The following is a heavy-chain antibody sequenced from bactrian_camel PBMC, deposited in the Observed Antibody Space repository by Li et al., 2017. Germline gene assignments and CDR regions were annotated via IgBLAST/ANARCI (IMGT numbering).Heavy chain of an antibody. J-gene: IGHJ4*01. CDR1: QYIDRPTC. D-gene: IGHD5*01. V-gene: IGHV3S53*01. Sequence: HVQLVESGGGSVQPGGSLRLSCRHSQYIDRPTCMAWFRQAPGTEREGVAAIDRDGQIVYADSVKGRFTISKDNAKNTLYLQMDSLKPEDTAMYYCAAKLMWGFCLTSEKTYPYWGQGTQVTVS. CDR3: AAKLMWGFCLTSEKTYPY. CDR2: IDRDGQI.